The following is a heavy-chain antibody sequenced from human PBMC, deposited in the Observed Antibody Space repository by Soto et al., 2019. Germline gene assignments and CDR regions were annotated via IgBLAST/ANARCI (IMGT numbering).Heavy chain of an antibody. D-gene: IGHD6-19*01. CDR3: AIAHSSGSPSDY. CDR2: INPNSGGT. J-gene: IGHJ4*02. Sequence: ASVKVSCKASGYTFTGYYMHWVRQAPGQGLEWMGWINPNSGGTNYAQKFQGWVTMTRDTSISTAYMELSRLRSDDTAVYYCAIAHSSGSPSDYWGQGTLVTVSS. CDR1: GYTFTGYY. V-gene: IGHV1-2*04.